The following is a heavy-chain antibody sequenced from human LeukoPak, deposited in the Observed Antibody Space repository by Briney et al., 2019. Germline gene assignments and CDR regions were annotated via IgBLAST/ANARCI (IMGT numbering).Heavy chain of an antibody. CDR2: IKQDGSEK. D-gene: IGHD6-19*01. CDR1: GFTFSSYW. J-gene: IGHJ6*03. V-gene: IGHV3-7*01. CDR3: ARLAVAGTLLQWGYYYYYYMDV. Sequence: GGSLRLSCAASGFTFSSYWMSWVRQAPGKGLEWVAHIKQDGSEKYYVDSVKGRFTISRDNAKNSLYLQMNSLRAEDTAVYYCARLAVAGTLLQWGYYYYYYMDVWGKGTTVTISS.